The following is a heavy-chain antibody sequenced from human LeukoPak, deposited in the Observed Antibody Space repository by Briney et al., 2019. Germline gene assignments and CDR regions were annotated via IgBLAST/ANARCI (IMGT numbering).Heavy chain of an antibody. Sequence: SVTLSLICTVSVGSISSHYWSWFRQTTGERPECIAFFYYSGTTNLHTSLKGRVTISIDSSKNQSSLKLSSVTAADTAIYYCARGTGFYDSSGHYYWGYFDSWGQGTLGPVSS. V-gene: IGHV4-59*11. D-gene: IGHD3-22*01. CDR1: VGSISSHY. J-gene: IGHJ4*02. CDR3: ARGTGFYDSSGHYYWGYFDS. CDR2: FYYSGTT.